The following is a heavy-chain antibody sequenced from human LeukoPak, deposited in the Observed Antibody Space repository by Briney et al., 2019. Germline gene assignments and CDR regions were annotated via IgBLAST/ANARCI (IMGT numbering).Heavy chain of an antibody. D-gene: IGHD3-9*01. V-gene: IGHV3-23*01. CDR2: INGSGGST. CDR3: AKNEDFEYFDY. J-gene: IGHJ4*02. Sequence: GSLRLPCAASGFTFSSYWMHWVRQAPGKGLEWVSDINGSGGSTYYADSVKGRFTISRDNSKNTLYLQMNSLRAEDTAVYYCAKNEDFEYFDYWGQGTLVTVSS. CDR1: GFTFSSYW.